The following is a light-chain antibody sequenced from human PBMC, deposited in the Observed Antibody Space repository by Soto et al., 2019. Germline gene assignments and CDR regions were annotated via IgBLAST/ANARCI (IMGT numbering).Light chain of an antibody. J-gene: IGKJ4*01. CDR3: QQRGSWPLT. Sequence: EIVLTQSPATLSLSPGERATLSCRASQSVSSNLAWYQQRPGQAPRLLIYDAFSRATGIPARFSGGGSGTDFTLTISSLAPEDFAVYYCQQRGSWPLTFGGGTKVESK. V-gene: IGKV3-11*01. CDR1: QSVSSN. CDR2: DAF.